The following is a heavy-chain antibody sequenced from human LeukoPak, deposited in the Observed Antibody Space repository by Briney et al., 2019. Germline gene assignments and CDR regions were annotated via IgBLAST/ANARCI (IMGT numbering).Heavy chain of an antibody. CDR1: GGSISSGGYY. CDR3: ARGVTTVTTWSGRTKDYGMDV. CDR2: IYYSGST. D-gene: IGHD4-11*01. Sequence: NPSETLSLTCTVSGGSISSGGYYWSWIRQHPGKGLEWIGYIYYSGSTYYNPSLKSRVTISVDTSKNQFSLKLSSVTAADTAVYYCARGVTTVTTWSGRTKDYGMDVWGQGTTVTVSS. J-gene: IGHJ6*02. V-gene: IGHV4-31*03.